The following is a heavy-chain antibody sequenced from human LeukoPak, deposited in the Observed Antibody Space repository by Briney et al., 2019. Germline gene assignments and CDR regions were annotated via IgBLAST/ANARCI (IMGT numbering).Heavy chain of an antibody. CDR1: GFTFSSYS. Sequence: PGGSLRLSCAASGFTFSSYSMNWVRQAPGKGLEWVSSISSGSSYIYYADSVKGRFTISRDNAKNSLYLQMNSLRAEDTAVYYCAKERGYSYGTGSYLDYWGQGTLVTVSS. CDR3: AKERGYSYGTGSYLDY. V-gene: IGHV3-21*04. D-gene: IGHD5-18*01. CDR2: ISSGSSYI. J-gene: IGHJ4*02.